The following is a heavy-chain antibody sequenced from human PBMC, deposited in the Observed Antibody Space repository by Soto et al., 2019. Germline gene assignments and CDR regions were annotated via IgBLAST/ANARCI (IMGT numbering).Heavy chain of an antibody. D-gene: IGHD3-10*01. J-gene: IGHJ6*02. CDR3: ASYYGSGSYYYYYGMDV. CDR1: GFTFSSYG. CDR2: IWYDGSNK. Sequence: GGSLRLSCAASGFTFSSYGMHWVRQAPGKGLEWVAVIWYDGSNKYYADSVKGRFTISRDNSKNTLYLQMNSLRAEGTAVYYCASYYGSGSYYYYYGMDVWGQGTTVTVSS. V-gene: IGHV3-33*01.